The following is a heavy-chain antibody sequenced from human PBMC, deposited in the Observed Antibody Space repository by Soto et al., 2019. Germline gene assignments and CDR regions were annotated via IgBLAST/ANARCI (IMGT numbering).Heavy chain of an antibody. CDR2: IYYTGIT. CDR1: GGSVSSYY. J-gene: IGHJ5*02. CDR3: ARGPPPNWFDP. V-gene: IGHV4-59*02. Sequence: SETLSLTCTVSGGSVSSYYWSWIRQPPGKGLEWIGFIYYTGITNYIPSLKSRVTISLDTSKNQFSLQLTSVTAADTAVYYCARGPPPNWFDPWGQGTLVTVSS.